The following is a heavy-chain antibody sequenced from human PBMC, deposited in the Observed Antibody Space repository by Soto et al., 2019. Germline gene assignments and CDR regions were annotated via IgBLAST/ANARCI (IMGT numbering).Heavy chain of an antibody. CDR1: GGAVSSGTYY. CDR2: IYFTGST. V-gene: IGHV4-61*01. J-gene: IGHJ5*02. CDR3: TRGPPRVQWFVP. Sequence: SETLSLTCTVSGGAVSSGTYYWSWIRQPPGKGLEWIGHIYFTGSTNYNPSLKSRVTMSLDTSRNQFSLKLSSVTAADTAVYYCTRGPPRVQWFVPWGPGTLLTVST.